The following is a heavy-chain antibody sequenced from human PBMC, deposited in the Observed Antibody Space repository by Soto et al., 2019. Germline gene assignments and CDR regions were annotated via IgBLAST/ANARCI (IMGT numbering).Heavy chain of an antibody. CDR2: IYYSGST. V-gene: IGHV4-30-4*01. D-gene: IGHD2-2*02. CDR3: AISRVPATAIPNYFDY. CDR1: GGSISSGDYY. J-gene: IGHJ4*02. Sequence: TLSLTCTVSGGSISSGDYYWSWIRQPPGKGLEWIGYIYYSGSTYYNPSLKSRVTISVDTSKNQFSLKLSSVTAADTAVYYCAISRVPATAIPNYFDYWGQGTLVTVSS.